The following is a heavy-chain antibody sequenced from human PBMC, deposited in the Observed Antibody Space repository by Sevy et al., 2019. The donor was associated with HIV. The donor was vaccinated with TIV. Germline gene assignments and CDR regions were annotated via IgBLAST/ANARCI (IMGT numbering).Heavy chain of an antibody. CDR3: ARQDIRVAGIGYYFHS. Sequence: RGSLRLSCAASGFSISGYGMHWVRQAPGKGLERVAVIWYDGTNREYADSVKGRFTISRDNSKNTLYLQMNSLRVEDTAVYYCARQDIRVAGIGYYFHSWGQGTLVSVSS. CDR1: GFSISGYG. V-gene: IGHV3-33*01. CDR2: IWYDGTNR. J-gene: IGHJ4*02. D-gene: IGHD6-19*01.